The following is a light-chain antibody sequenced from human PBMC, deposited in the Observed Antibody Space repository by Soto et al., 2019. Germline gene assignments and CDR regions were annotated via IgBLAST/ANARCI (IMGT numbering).Light chain of an antibody. Sequence: QSALTQPASVSGSPGQSITISCTGTSSDVGGYNYVSWYQQYPGKAPKLMIFGVSDRPSGFSNRFSGSKSGNTASLTISGLQAEDEADYYCSSYKTSSTVVVFGGGTKLTVL. V-gene: IGLV2-14*01. J-gene: IGLJ2*01. CDR2: GVS. CDR1: SSDVGGYNY. CDR3: SSYKTSSTVVV.